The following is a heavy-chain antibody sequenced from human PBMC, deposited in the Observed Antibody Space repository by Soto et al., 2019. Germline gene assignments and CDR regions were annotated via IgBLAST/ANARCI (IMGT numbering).Heavy chain of an antibody. Sequence: GGSLRLSCAASGFTFSSYSMNWVRQAPGKGLEWVSYISSSSSTIYYADSVKGRFTISRDNAKNSLDLQMNSLRDEDTAVYYCARDHRGGNSYYYGMDVWGQGTTVTVSS. V-gene: IGHV3-48*02. J-gene: IGHJ6*02. CDR1: GFTFSSYS. CDR2: ISSSSSTI. CDR3: ARDHRGGNSYYYGMDV. D-gene: IGHD2-15*01.